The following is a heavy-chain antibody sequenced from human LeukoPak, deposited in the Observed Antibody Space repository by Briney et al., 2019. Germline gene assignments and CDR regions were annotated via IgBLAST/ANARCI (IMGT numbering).Heavy chain of an antibody. D-gene: IGHD6-13*01. J-gene: IGHJ6*03. CDR1: GGSISSYY. CDR3: ARTTEAHSWRTRYYDYYMDV. CDR2: IYYSGST. Sequence: SETLSLTCTVSGGSISSYYWSWIRQPPGKGMEWIGYIYYSGSTNYNPSLKSRVTISVDTSKNQFSLKLSSVTAADTAVYYCARTTEAHSWRTRYYDYYMDVWGKGTTVTVSS. V-gene: IGHV4-59*01.